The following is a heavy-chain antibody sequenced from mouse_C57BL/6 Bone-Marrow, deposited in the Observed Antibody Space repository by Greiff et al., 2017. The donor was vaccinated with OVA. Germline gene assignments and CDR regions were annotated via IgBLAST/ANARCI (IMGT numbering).Heavy chain of an antibody. CDR3: ARNLYYFDY. V-gene: IGHV1-69*01. CDR1: GYTFTSYW. Sequence: VQLQQPGAELVMPGASVKLSCKASGYTFTSYWMHWVKQRPGQGLEWIGEIDPSDSYTNYNQKFKGKSTLTVDKSSGTAYMQLSSLTSEDSAVYYCARNLYYFDYWGQGTTLTVSS. CDR2: IDPSDSYT. J-gene: IGHJ2*01.